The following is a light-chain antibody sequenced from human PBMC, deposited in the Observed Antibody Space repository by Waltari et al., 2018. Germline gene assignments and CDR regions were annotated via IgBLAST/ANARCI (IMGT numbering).Light chain of an antibody. J-gene: IGLJ2*01. CDR1: TSNIGSNA. CDR2: KPN. CDR3: AAWDDNLNGPV. Sequence: QSVLTQPPSASGTPGQRVSLSCSGSTSNIGSNAVSWYKHLPGAAPRLRIYKPNQRPSGGPGRFSGSKSGTSASLAISGLQSEDECDYYCAAWDDNLNGPVFGGGTKLTVL. V-gene: IGLV1-44*01.